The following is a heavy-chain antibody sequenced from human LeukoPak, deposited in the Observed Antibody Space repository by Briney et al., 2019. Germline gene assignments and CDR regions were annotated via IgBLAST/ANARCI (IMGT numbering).Heavy chain of an antibody. CDR3: ARDTNDYYDSSGYAFDI. J-gene: IGHJ3*02. CDR2: IYTSGST. Sequence: SETLSLTCTVSGGSISSYYWSWLRQPPGKGLEWIGYIYTSGSTNYNPSLKSRVTISVDTSKNQFSLKLSSVTAADTAVYYCARDTNDYYDSSGYAFDIWGQGTMVTVSS. CDR1: GGSISSYY. D-gene: IGHD3-22*01. V-gene: IGHV4-4*09.